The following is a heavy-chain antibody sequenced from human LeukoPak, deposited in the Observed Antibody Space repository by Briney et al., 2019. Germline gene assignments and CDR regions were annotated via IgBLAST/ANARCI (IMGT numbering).Heavy chain of an antibody. J-gene: IGHJ4*02. V-gene: IGHV3-48*03. Sequence: GGALRLSCAASGFTFSSYEMNWVRQAPGKGLEGVSYISSSGSTTYYADSVKGRFTISRDNAENSLYLQMNSLRAEDTAVYYCARDRGRYYWGQGTLVTVSS. CDR1: GFTFSSYE. D-gene: IGHD1-26*01. CDR3: ARDRGRYY. CDR2: ISSSGSTT.